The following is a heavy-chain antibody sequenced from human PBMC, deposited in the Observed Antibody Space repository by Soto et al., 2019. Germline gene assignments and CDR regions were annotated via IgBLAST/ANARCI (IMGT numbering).Heavy chain of an antibody. CDR2: IWYDGSNK. Sequence: ESGGGVVQPGRSLRLSCAASGFTFSSYGMHWVRQAPGKGLEWVAVIWYDGSNKYYADSVKGRFTISRDNSKNTLYLQMNSLRAEDTAVYYCARDSEYSSSYIDYWGQGTLVTVSS. V-gene: IGHV3-33*01. D-gene: IGHD6-6*01. CDR1: GFTFSSYG. CDR3: ARDSEYSSSYIDY. J-gene: IGHJ4*02.